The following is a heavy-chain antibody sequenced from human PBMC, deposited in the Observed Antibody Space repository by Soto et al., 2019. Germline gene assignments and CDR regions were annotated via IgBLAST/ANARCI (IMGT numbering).Heavy chain of an antibody. CDR1: GGFISNYY. V-gene: IGHV4-59*08. Sequence: SETLSLTCTVSGGFISNYYWGWIRQPPGKGLEWIGHIYYSGTTTYNPSLKSRVTISVDTSKNQFSLKLTSMTAADTAVYYCARHQGRSAATIPDYWGQGTLVTVSS. CDR2: IYYSGTT. J-gene: IGHJ4*02. CDR3: ARHQGRSAATIPDY. D-gene: IGHD5-12*01.